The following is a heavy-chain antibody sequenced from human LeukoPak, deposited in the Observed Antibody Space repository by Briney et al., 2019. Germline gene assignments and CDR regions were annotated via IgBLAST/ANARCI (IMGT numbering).Heavy chain of an antibody. Sequence: ASVKVSCKASGYTFTGYYMHWVRQAPGQGLEWMGWINPNTGDTNYAQKFQGRVTMTTDTSTSTAYMELRSLRSDDTAVYHCARDSEWELLRDDAFDIWGQGTMVTVSS. V-gene: IGHV1-2*02. CDR3: ARDSEWELLRDDAFDI. CDR2: INPNTGDT. D-gene: IGHD1-26*01. J-gene: IGHJ3*02. CDR1: GYTFTGYY.